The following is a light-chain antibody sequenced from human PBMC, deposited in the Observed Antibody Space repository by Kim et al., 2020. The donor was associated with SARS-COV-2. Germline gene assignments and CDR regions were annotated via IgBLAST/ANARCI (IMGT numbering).Light chain of an antibody. V-gene: IGKV1-5*03. CDR2: KAS. CDR1: QYITRR. Sequence: ASLGDRVTITCRASQYITRRLAWYQQNPGNAPKVLISKASTFESGVPSTFSGSGSGTDFTLTVSGLQPDDFATYYCHQYDTYPWTFGQGTKVDIK. CDR3: HQYDTYPWT. J-gene: IGKJ1*01.